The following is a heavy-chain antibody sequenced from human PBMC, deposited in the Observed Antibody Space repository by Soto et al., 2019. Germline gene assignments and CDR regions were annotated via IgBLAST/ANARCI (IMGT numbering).Heavy chain of an antibody. CDR2: ISSSSSYT. D-gene: IGHD6-13*01. J-gene: IGHJ3*02. CDR1: GFTFSDYY. V-gene: IGHV3-11*06. CDR3: ARDEFIAAAGLRSDAFDI. Sequence: PGGSLRLSCAASGFTFSDYYMSWIRQAPGKGLEWVSYISSSSSYTNYADSVKGRFTISRDNAKNSLYLQMNSLRAEDTAVYYCARDEFIAAAGLRSDAFDIWGQGTMVAVSS.